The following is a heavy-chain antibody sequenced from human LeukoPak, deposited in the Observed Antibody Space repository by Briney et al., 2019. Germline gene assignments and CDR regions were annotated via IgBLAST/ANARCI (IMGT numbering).Heavy chain of an antibody. J-gene: IGHJ4*02. CDR3: ARDSGYSGYEWDY. CDR1: GFTFSSYA. Sequence: GGSLRLSCAASGFTFSSYAMHWVRQAPGKGLEWVAVISYDGSNKYYADSAKGRFTISRDNSKNTLYLQMNSLRAEDTAVYYCARDSGYSGYEWDYWGQGTLVTVSS. D-gene: IGHD5-12*01. V-gene: IGHV3-30*04. CDR2: ISYDGSNK.